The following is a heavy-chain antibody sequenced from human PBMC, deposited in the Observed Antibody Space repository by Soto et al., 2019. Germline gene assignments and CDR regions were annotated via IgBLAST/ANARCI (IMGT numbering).Heavy chain of an antibody. CDR1: GFTSGDYA. Sequence: QPGGSLRLSCTASGFTSGDYAMRWFRQAPGKGLECVGFIRSKAYGGTTEYAASVKGRFTISRDDSKSIAYLQMNSLKTEDTAVYYCTRDQGWAHTDPYYYYGMDVWGQGTTVTVSS. V-gene: IGHV3-49*03. D-gene: IGHD1-26*01. J-gene: IGHJ6*02. CDR3: TRDQGWAHTDPYYYYGMDV. CDR2: IRSKAYGGTT.